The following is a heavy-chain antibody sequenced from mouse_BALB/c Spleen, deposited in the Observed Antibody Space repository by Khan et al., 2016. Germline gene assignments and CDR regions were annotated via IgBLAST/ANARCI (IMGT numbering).Heavy chain of an antibody. D-gene: IGHD1-1*01. J-gene: IGHJ3*01. CDR1: GFNIKDTY. V-gene: IGHV14-3*02. CDR2: IDPANGNT. CDR3: ARTGITAFAY. Sequence: EVQLQESGAELVKPGASVKLSCTASGFNIKDTYMHWVKQRPEQGLEWIGRIDPANGNTKYDPKFQGKATITADPSSNTAYLQLSSLTSEDTVVYYCARTGITAFAYWGQGTLVTVSA.